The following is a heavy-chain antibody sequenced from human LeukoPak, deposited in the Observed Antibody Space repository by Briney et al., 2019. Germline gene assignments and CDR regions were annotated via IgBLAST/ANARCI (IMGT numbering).Heavy chain of an antibody. CDR1: GGSISSYY. D-gene: IGHD5-18*01. CDR3: ARVPPLAYNYGDAFDI. CDR2: IYYSGST. V-gene: IGHV4-59*08. J-gene: IGHJ3*02. Sequence: SETLSLTCTVSGGSISSYYWSWIRQPPGKGLEWIGYIYYSGSTNYNPSLKSRVTISVDTSKNQFSLKLSSVTAADTAVYYCARVPPLAYNYGDAFDIWGQGTMVTVSS.